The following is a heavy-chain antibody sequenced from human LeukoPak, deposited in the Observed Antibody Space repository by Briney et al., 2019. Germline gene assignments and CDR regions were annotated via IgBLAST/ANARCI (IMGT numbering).Heavy chain of an antibody. J-gene: IGHJ3*02. Sequence: PGGSLRLSCAASGFTFSSYWMHWVRQAPGKGLEWVSGISWNSGSIGYADSVKGRFTISRDNAKNSLYLQMNSLRAEDTALYYCAKGQGDAFDIWGQGTMVTVSS. CDR2: ISWNSGSI. V-gene: IGHV3-9*01. CDR1: GFTFSSYW. CDR3: AKGQGDAFDI.